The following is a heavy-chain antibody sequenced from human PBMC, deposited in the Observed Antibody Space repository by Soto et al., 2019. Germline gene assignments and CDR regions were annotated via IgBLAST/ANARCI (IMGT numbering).Heavy chain of an antibody. CDR3: ARDINQWLVSRYYYYGMDV. J-gene: IGHJ6*02. CDR2: ISYDGSNK. D-gene: IGHD6-19*01. Sequence: GGSLRLSCAASGFTFSGYAMHWVRQAPGKGLEWVAVISYDGSNKYYADSVKGRFTISRDNSKNTLYLQMNSLRAEDTAVYYCARDINQWLVSRYYYYGMDVWGQGTTVTASS. V-gene: IGHV3-30-3*01. CDR1: GFTFSGYA.